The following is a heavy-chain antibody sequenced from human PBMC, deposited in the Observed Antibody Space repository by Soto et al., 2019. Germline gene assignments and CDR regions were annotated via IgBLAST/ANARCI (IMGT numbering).Heavy chain of an antibody. V-gene: IGHV4-59*12. Sequence: QVELQESGPGLVKPSETLSLICTVSGGSISGYYWSWIRQPPGKGLEWIGHIRSNGGTNYNPSLXSXVXXAVDTSKNQVSLNLNSVTAADTAMYYCAVTGGLGYWGQGTLVTVSS. CDR2: IRSNGGT. CDR1: GGSISGYY. D-gene: IGHD2-21*02. J-gene: IGHJ4*02. CDR3: AVTGGLGY.